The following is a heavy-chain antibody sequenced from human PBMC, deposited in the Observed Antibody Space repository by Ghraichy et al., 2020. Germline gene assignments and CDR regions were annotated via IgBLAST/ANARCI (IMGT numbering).Heavy chain of an antibody. V-gene: IGHV4-59*08. CDR3: ARLVRQWLDLDS. D-gene: IGHD6-19*01. Sequence: SETLSLTCTISGGSISSYSWSWIRQPPGRGLEWIGYIHYSGSTNYNPSLKSRVTISLDTSKNQFSLKLSSVTAADTAVYYCARLVRQWLDLDSWGQGTLVTVSS. CDR2: IHYSGST. CDR1: GGSISSYS. J-gene: IGHJ4*02.